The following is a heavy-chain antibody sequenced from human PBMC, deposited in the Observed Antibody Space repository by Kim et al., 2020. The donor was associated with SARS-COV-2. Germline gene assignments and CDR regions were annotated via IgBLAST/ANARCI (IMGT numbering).Heavy chain of an antibody. J-gene: IGHJ3*02. D-gene: IGHD5-18*01. CDR3: ARDFRLGGNSYEEAFVI. CDR1: GGSVSSGSYY. CDR2: FYYSGST. V-gene: IGHV4-61*01. Sequence: SETLSLTCTVSGGSVSSGSYYWSWIRQPPGKGLEWIGYFYYSGSTNYNPSLKSRITITDDTSKNQFSLKLSSMTAADTAVYYCARDFRLGGNSYEEAFVIWGQGTMFTVSS.